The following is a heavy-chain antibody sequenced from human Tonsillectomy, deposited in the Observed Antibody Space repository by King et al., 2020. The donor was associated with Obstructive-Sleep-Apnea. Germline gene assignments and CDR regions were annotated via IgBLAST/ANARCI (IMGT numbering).Heavy chain of an antibody. Sequence: VQLVESGGGVVRPGGSLRLSCAASGFTFYEYGMSWVRQAPGKGLEWVSGINWNGGSTGYADSVKGRFTISRDNAKNSLYLQMNSLRAEDTALYHCARSMRITMVRGVITVDAFDIWGQGTMVTVSS. CDR3: ARSMRITMVRGVITVDAFDI. CDR1: GFTFYEYG. CDR2: INWNGGST. J-gene: IGHJ3*02. D-gene: IGHD3-10*01. V-gene: IGHV3-20*01.